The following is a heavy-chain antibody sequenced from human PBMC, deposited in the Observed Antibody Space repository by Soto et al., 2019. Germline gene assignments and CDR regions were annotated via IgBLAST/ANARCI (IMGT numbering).Heavy chain of an antibody. CDR2: IYHSVST. J-gene: IGHJ5*02. V-gene: IGHV4-30-2*01. CDR1: GGSLSSRGYS. Sequence: PSXTLSLTCTVSGGSLSSRGYSWSWIRQPPGKGLEWIGYIYHSVSTYYNPSLKSRVTISVDRSKNQFSLKLCSVTAAETAVYYCARVPYPWGQGTLVTVSS. CDR3: ARVPYP.